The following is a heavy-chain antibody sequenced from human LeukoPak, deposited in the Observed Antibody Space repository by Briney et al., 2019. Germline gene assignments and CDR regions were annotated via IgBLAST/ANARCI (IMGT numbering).Heavy chain of an antibody. CDR2: ISASNPST. D-gene: IGHD1-26*01. CDR3: ARDSRGGELPQFDH. J-gene: IGHJ4*02. Sequence: ASVKVSCKASGYTFTGYYMHWVRQAPGQGLEWMGWISASNPSTHYAQKFQGRVSLTTDRSTSTAYMELRSLRSDDTAVYYCARDSRGGELPQFDHWGQGALVIVSS. CDR1: GYTFTGYY. V-gene: IGHV1-18*04.